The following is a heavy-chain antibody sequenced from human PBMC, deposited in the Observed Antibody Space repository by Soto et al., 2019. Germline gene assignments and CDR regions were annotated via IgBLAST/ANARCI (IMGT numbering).Heavy chain of an antibody. D-gene: IGHD2-21*01. CDR3: ARDPPLSVLVVVATDDF. CDR2: ISSSSSFR. CDR1: GFTFTNHN. V-gene: IGHV3-21*02. J-gene: IGHJ4*02. Sequence: EVQMVESGGGLVKPGGSLRLSCAASGFTFTNHNMNWVGQAPGKGLEWVSSISSSSSFRNYADSVKGRFSISRDNDKNLVYLQMDSLRAEDTAVYYCARDPPLSVLVVVATDDFWGQGTLVTVSS.